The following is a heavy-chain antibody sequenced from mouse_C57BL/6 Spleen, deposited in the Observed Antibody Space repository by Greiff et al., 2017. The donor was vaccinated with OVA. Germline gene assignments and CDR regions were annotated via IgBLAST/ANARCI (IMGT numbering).Heavy chain of an antibody. CDR3: ARQGYSNYDAMDY. CDR2: ISNGGGST. J-gene: IGHJ4*01. Sequence: EVQRVESGGGLVQPGGSLKLSCAASGFTFSDYYMYWVRQTPEKRLEWVAYISNGGGSTYYPDTVKGRFTISRDNAKNTLYLQMSRLKSEDTAMYYCARQGYSNYDAMDYWGQGTSVTVSS. V-gene: IGHV5-12*01. CDR1: GFTFSDYY. D-gene: IGHD2-5*01.